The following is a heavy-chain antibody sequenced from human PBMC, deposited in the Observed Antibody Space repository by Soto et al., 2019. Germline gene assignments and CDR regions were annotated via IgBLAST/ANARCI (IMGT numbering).Heavy chain of an antibody. CDR1: GGTFSSYT. Sequence: SVKVSCKASGGTFSSYTISWVRQAPGQGLEWMGRIIPILGIANYAQKFQDRVTITADKSTSTAYMELSSLRSEDTAVYYCARRLIDCSGGSCGAVSDAFDIWGQGTMVTV. V-gene: IGHV1-69*02. CDR2: IIPILGIA. D-gene: IGHD2-15*01. CDR3: ARRLIDCSGGSCGAVSDAFDI. J-gene: IGHJ3*02.